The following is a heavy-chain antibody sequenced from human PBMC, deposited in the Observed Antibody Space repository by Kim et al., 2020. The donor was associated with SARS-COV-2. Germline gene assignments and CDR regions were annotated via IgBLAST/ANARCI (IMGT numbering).Heavy chain of an antibody. CDR3: ARDPYDFWSGYYYYYYGMDV. D-gene: IGHD3-3*01. V-gene: IGHV3-7*01. Sequence: GGSLRLSCVASGFTFSSYWMSWVRQAPGKGLEWVANIKQDGSEKYYVDSVKGRFTISRDNAKNSLYLQMNSLRAEDTAVYYCARDPYDFWSGYYYYYYGMDVWGQGTTVTVSS. CDR2: IKQDGSEK. J-gene: IGHJ6*02. CDR1: GFTFSSYW.